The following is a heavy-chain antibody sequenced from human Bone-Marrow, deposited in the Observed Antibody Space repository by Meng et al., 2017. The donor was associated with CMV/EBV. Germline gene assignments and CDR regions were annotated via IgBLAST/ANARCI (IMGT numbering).Heavy chain of an antibody. CDR1: GFTFSNYW. Sequence: GEFLKISCAASGFTFSNYWMGWVRQAPGKGLEWLANIKQEGSENYYVDSVKGRFTIPRDNAKKSLYLQLSSLRAEDTAIYYCAREGRDLDYWGQGTLVTVSS. CDR2: IKQEGSEN. V-gene: IGHV3-7*01. D-gene: IGHD2-15*01. J-gene: IGHJ4*02. CDR3: AREGRDLDY.